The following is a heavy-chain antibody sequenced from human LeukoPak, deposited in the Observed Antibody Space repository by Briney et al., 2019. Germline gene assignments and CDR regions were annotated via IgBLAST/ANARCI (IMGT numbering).Heavy chain of an antibody. CDR2: ISYDGSNK. CDR1: GFTFSSYA. CDR3: ARESGLGRYYFDY. J-gene: IGHJ4*02. D-gene: IGHD3-10*01. V-gene: IGHV3-30-3*01. Sequence: GGSLRLSCAASGFTFSSYAMHWVRQAPGKGLEWVAVISYDGSNKYYADSVKGRFTISRDNSKNTLYLQMNSLRAEDTAVYYCARESGLGRYYFDYWGQGTLVTVSS.